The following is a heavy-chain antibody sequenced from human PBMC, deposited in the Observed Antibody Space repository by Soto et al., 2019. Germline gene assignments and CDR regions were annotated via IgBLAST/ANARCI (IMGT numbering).Heavy chain of an antibody. Sequence: QVQLVQSGADVKKPGASVRISCRASGYSFTSTYVHWVRQAPGQGPEWMGIINPAGGTTYYAQKFQGTLTITSDTSTDSVFMDLNDLTSEDTAVYFCALKVVTCYDNWGQGTLLTVSS. J-gene: IGHJ4*02. CDR3: ALKVVTCYDN. D-gene: IGHD2-15*01. CDR1: GYSFTSTY. V-gene: IGHV1-46*01. CDR2: INPAGGTT.